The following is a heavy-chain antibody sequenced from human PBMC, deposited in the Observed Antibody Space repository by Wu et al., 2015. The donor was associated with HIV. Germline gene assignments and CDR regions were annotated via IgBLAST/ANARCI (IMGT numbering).Heavy chain of an antibody. D-gene: IGHD6-19*01. Sequence: QVQLVQSESEMKKPESSVKVSCKASGDGFTSYAISWVRQAPGQGLEWMGGINPLFGTTKYAQNFQGRVTITTDEAKSIVYMELSSLRFDDTAVYYCARNTGSVATSLYSLGVWGQGTTVTVSS. CDR1: GDGFTSYA. CDR3: ARNTGSVATSLYSLGV. V-gene: IGHV1-69*05. CDR2: INPLFGTT. J-gene: IGHJ6*02.